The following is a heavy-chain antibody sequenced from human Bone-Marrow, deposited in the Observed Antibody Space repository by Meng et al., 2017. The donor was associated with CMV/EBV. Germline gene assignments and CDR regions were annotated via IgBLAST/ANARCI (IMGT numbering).Heavy chain of an antibody. CDR3: AKGRAGYSGGYLGDS. CDR1: GFTFSSYE. Sequence: GESLKISCAASGFTFSSYEMNWVRQAPGKGLEWVSSISGSGGNIYYSDSVKGWFTISRDNSKKTLFLQADSLRAEDTALYYCAKGRAGYSGGYLGDSWGQGTLVTVSS. CDR2: ISGSGGNI. D-gene: IGHD1-26*01. V-gene: IGHV3-23*01. J-gene: IGHJ4*02.